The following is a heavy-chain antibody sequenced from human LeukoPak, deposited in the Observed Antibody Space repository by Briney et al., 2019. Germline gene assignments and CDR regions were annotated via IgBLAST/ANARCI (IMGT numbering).Heavy chain of an antibody. Sequence: PSETLSLTCTVSGGSISSSFYYWGWIRQPPGKGLEWIGSIYHSGSTYYNPSLKSRVTISVDTSRNQFSLRLSSVTAADTAVYYCARASYSSSCPLLDYWGQGTLVTVSS. CDR2: IYHSGST. J-gene: IGHJ4*02. CDR3: ARASYSSSCPLLDY. V-gene: IGHV4-39*01. D-gene: IGHD6-13*01. CDR1: GGSISSSFYY.